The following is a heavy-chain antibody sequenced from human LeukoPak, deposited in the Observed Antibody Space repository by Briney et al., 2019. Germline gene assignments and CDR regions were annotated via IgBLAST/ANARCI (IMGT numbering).Heavy chain of an antibody. D-gene: IGHD3-10*01. V-gene: IGHV1-69*13. CDR1: GGTFSSYA. Sequence: GASVKVSCKASGGTFSSYAINWVRQAPGQGLEWMGGIIPIFGTVNYAQKFQGRVTLTADESTSTAYMELRSLRSDDTAVYYCARDYRGSESPSIYWGQGTLVTVSS. CDR3: ARDYRGSESPSIY. CDR2: IIPIFGTV. J-gene: IGHJ4*02.